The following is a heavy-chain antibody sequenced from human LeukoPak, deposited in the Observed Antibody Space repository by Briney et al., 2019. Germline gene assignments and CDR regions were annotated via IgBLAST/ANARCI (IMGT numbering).Heavy chain of an antibody. CDR2: IRWNSGNI. V-gene: IGHV3-9*01. CDR3: AKDTGAYDSPFDY. CDR1: GFTFYDHA. J-gene: IGHJ4*02. D-gene: IGHD5-12*01. Sequence: QTGGSLRLSCAASGFTFYDHAMHWVRQAPGKGLEWGSGIRWNSGNIDYADSVKGRFTISRDNPKNSLYLKMNSLRAEDTAFYYCAKDTGAYDSPFDYWGQGTLVTVSS.